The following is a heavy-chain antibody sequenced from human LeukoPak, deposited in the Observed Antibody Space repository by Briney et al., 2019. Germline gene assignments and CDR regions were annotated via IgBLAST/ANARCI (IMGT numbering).Heavy chain of an antibody. CDR1: GGSISSYY. J-gene: IGHJ6*02. V-gene: IGHV4-59*01. Sequence: PSETLSLTCTVSGGSISSYYWSWIRHPPGKGLGWIGYIYYSGSTNYNPSLKSRVTISVDTSKNQFSLKLSSVTAADTAVYYCARDKGYYYYGMDVWGQGTTVTVSS. CDR3: ARDKGYYYYGMDV. CDR2: IYYSGST.